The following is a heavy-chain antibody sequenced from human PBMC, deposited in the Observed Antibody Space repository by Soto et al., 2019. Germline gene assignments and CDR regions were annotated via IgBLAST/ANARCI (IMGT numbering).Heavy chain of an antibody. J-gene: IGHJ5*02. CDR3: ARDDSSGWKGWFDP. D-gene: IGHD6-19*01. CDR1: GGPFISYA. V-gene: IGHV1-69*06. Sequence: XSVKVSCPGSGGPFISYAVIWVRQAPGQGLEWMGGIIPIFGTANYAQKFQGRVTITADKSTSTAYMELSSLRSEDTAVYYCARDDSSGWKGWFDPWGQGTLVTV. CDR2: IIPIFGTA.